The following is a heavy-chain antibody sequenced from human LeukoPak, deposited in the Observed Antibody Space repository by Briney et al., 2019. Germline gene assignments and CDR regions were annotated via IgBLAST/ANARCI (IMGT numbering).Heavy chain of an antibody. D-gene: IGHD3-22*01. V-gene: IGHV3-30*02. J-gene: IGHJ4*02. Sequence: SCAXXGFXXXXYAMSWVRQAPGKGVEWGXFIGYDGNNKYYEDSVRGRFTISRDNLKNTMYLKMNRLRPEDAAVYYCAKGFGSGPKYYYDSSGYHNYFDYWGQGTLVTVSS. CDR1: GFXXXXYA. CDR2: IGYDGNNK. CDR3: AKGFGSGPKYYYDSSGYHNYFDY.